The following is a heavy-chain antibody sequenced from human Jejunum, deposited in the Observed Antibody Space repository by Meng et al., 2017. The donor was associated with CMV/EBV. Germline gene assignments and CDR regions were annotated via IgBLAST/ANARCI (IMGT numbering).Heavy chain of an antibody. CDR1: SVSGSSHY. Sequence: SVSGSSHYWGWIRQPPGKGLEWIGSIYYPGRAYYNPSLKSRVTISVDTSKNQFSLRVNSVTAADTAVYYCARGLTGPEYYYNAMDVWGQGTTVTVSS. V-gene: IGHV4-39*07. CDR3: ARGLTGPEYYYNAMDV. CDR2: IYYPGRA. J-gene: IGHJ6*02. D-gene: IGHD4-11*01.